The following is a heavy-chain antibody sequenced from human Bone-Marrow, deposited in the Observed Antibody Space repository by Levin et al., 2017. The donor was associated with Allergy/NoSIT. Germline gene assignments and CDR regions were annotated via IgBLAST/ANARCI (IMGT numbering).Heavy chain of an antibody. D-gene: IGHD4-11*01. Sequence: SQTLSLTCTVSGGSISSSSYYWGWIRQPPGKGLEWIGSIYYSGSTYYNPSLKSRVTISVDTSKNQFSLKLSSVTAADTAVYYCARVSPDDYRREYYYGMDVWGQGTTVTVSS. CDR3: ARVSPDDYRREYYYGMDV. CDR2: IYYSGST. CDR1: GGSISSSSYY. J-gene: IGHJ6*02. V-gene: IGHV4-39*07.